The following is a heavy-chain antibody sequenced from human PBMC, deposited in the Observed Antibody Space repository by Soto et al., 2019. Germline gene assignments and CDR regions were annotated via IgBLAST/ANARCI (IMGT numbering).Heavy chain of an antibody. J-gene: IGHJ6*02. Sequence: KPSETLSLTCSVSGGSISSYYWSWIRQPAGKGLEWIGRVYSSGSTNYNPSLKSRVTMSVDTSKNQFSLKLSSVTAADTAVYYCARDRPIVATSGYGMDVWGRGTTVTVSS. CDR3: ARDRPIVATSGYGMDV. CDR1: GGSISSYY. V-gene: IGHV4-4*07. CDR2: VYSSGST. D-gene: IGHD5-12*01.